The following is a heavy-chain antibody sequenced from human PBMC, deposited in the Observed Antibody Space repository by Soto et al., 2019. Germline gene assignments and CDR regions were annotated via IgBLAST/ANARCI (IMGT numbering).Heavy chain of an antibody. CDR3: AKGWMDV. CDR2: IYASDST. J-gene: IGHJ6*02. Sequence: EVQLVESGGGLIQPGGSLRLSCAVSGLTVSSYAMSWVHQAPGEGLEWVSVIYASDSTHYADSVKGRFTISRDNSKTTLFLQMNSLRAEDTAVYYCAKGWMDVWGQGTTVTVS. CDR1: GLTVSSYA. V-gene: IGHV3-53*01.